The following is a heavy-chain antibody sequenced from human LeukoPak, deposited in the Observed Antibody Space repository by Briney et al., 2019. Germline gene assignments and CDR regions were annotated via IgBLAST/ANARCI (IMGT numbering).Heavy chain of an antibody. Sequence: SETLSLTCTVSGGSISSSSYYWGWIRQPPGKGLEWIGSIYYGGSTYYNPSLKSRVTISVDTSKNQFSLKLSSATAADTAVYYCARSPDYYDSSSDWFDPWGQGTLVTVSS. D-gene: IGHD3-22*01. V-gene: IGHV4-39*01. J-gene: IGHJ5*02. CDR3: ARSPDYYDSSSDWFDP. CDR1: GGSISSSSYY. CDR2: IYYGGST.